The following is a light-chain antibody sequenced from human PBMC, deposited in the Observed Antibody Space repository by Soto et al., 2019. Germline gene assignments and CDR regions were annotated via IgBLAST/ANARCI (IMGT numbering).Light chain of an antibody. Sequence: DIQMTQSPSTLSASVGDRVTITCRASQSVSNWLAWYQQKRGKAPKLLIYAASSLQSGVPSRFSGSASGTEFTLTISSLQPDDIATYYCQQCHRYLTFGQGTKVDIK. J-gene: IGKJ1*01. V-gene: IGKV1-5*01. CDR3: QQCHRYLT. CDR2: AAS. CDR1: QSVSNW.